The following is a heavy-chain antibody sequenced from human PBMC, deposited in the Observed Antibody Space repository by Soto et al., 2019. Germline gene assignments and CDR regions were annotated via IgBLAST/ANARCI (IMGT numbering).Heavy chain of an antibody. CDR3: ARTELGYCSSTSCLNWFDP. CDR1: GGSVSSGSYY. J-gene: IGHJ5*02. V-gene: IGHV4-61*01. CDR2: IYYSGST. Sequence: LSLTCTVSGGSVSSGSYYWSWIRQPPGKGLEWIGYIYYSGSTNYNPSLKSRVTISVDTSKNQFSPKLSSVTAADTAVYYCARTELGYCSSTSCLNWFDPWGQGTLVTVSS. D-gene: IGHD2-2*01.